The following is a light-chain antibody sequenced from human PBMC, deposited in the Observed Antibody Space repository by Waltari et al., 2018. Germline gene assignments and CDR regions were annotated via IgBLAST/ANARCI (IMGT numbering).Light chain of an antibody. CDR2: DAS. V-gene: IGKV3-11*01. J-gene: IGKJ2*01. CDR1: QSVDNN. CDR3: QQRSSWPPT. Sequence: TVLTQSPAILSLSTGERATLSCRASQSVDNNLAWYQQKPGQGPRLLLYDASNRATGIPARFSGSGSGADFTLTISSLEPEDFAVYYCQQRSSWPPTFGQGTKLEIK.